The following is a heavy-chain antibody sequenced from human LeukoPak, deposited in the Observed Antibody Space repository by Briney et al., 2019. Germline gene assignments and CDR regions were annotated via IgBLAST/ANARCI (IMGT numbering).Heavy chain of an antibody. V-gene: IGHV4-61*01. D-gene: IGHD4-23*01. CDR1: GASISSSSFY. Sequence: SETLSLTCTVSGASISSSSFYWGWIRQPPGKGLEWIGYIYYSGSTNYNPSLKSRVTISVDTSKNQFSLKLSSVTAADTAVYYCARESSGGAVVTRTHYYYYYMDVWGKGTTVTISS. CDR2: IYYSGST. CDR3: ARESSGGAVVTRTHYYYYYMDV. J-gene: IGHJ6*03.